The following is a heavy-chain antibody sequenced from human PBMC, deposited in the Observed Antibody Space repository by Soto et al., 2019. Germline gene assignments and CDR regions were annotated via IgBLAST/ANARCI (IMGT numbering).Heavy chain of an antibody. CDR1: GGSISSGGYY. V-gene: IGHV4-31*03. D-gene: IGHD2-15*01. J-gene: IGHJ5*02. CDR3: ARGRYCSGGSCYSPAYTNNWFDP. Sequence: PSETLSLTCTVSGGSISSGGYYWSWIRQHPGKGLEWIGYIYYSGSTYYNPSLKSRVTISVDTSKNQFSLKLSSVTAADTAVYYCARGRYCSGGSCYSPAYTNNWFDPWGQGTLVTVSS. CDR2: IYYSGST.